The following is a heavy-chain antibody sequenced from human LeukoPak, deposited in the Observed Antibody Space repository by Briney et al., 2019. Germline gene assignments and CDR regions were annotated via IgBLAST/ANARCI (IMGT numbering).Heavy chain of an antibody. CDR1: GYSFTNYW. CDR2: IYLGDSDA. CDR3: ARHPSYTSGWPLDY. J-gene: IGHJ4*02. D-gene: IGHD6-19*01. Sequence: GESLKISCKGSGYSFTNYWIGWVRQMPGKGLEWMGIIYLGDSDARYSPSFQGQVTISADKSISTAYLQWSSLKASDTAIYYCARHPSYTSGWPLDYWGQGTLVTVSS. V-gene: IGHV5-51*01.